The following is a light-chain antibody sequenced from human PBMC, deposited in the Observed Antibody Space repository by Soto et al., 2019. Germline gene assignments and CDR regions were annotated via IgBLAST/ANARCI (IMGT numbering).Light chain of an antibody. V-gene: IGKV1D-16*01. J-gene: IGKJ5*01. CDR2: AAS. CDR1: QGISIW. CDR3: QQYDSHPIT. Sequence: DIQMTQSPSSLSASVGDRVTITCRASQGISIWLAWYQQKPDKAPKSLIYAASGLQSGVPSRFSGSGSGTDFTLTISSLQPEDFATYYCQQYDSHPITFGQGTRLEIK.